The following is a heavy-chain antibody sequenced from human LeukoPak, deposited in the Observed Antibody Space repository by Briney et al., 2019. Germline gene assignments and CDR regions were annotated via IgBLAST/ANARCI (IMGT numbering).Heavy chain of an antibody. CDR3: ARRPAKSHWYSDL. CDR2: IHYSGST. V-gene: IGHV4-39*07. J-gene: IGHJ2*01. Sequence: PSETLSLTRTVSGDSISSARNYWGWIRQSPGKGLEWIGSIHYSGSTYYNPSLKSRVIISVDTSKNQFSLKLSSVTAADTAVYYCARRPAKSHWYSDLWGRGTLVTVSS. CDR1: GDSISSARNY.